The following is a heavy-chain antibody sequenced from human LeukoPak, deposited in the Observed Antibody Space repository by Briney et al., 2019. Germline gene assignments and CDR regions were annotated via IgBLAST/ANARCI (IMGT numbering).Heavy chain of an antibody. V-gene: IGHV3-23*01. Sequence: GGSLRLSCAASGFTFSNYAMSWVRQAPGKGLEWVSALSGSGGSTYYADSVKGRFTISRDNSKNTLYLQMNSLGAEDTAVYYCARDGVAVAGIKGHAFDIWGQGTMVTVSS. CDR2: LSGSGGST. D-gene: IGHD6-19*01. CDR3: ARDGVAVAGIKGHAFDI. J-gene: IGHJ3*02. CDR1: GFTFSNYA.